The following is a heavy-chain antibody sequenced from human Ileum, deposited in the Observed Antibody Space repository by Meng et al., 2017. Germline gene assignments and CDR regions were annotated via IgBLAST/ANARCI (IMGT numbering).Heavy chain of an antibody. Sequence: LQHSGHGMVKPTEIHSPTCSVSGDSSSTANWWTWFRKSPENGLEWIGEIYHSWRTNYNPSLTSRVTMSVEKSKKQISRNLSSVTAADTAVYYCATSCDNSGFYLGYWGPGILVTVSS. CDR3: ATSCDNSGFYLGY. V-gene: IGHV4-4*02. CDR1: GDSSSTANW. D-gene: IGHD3-22*01. J-gene: IGHJ4*02. CDR2: IYHSWRT.